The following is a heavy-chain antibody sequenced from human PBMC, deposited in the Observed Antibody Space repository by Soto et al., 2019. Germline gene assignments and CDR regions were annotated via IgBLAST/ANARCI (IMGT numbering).Heavy chain of an antibody. CDR2: IWHDGNNK. Sequence: GGSLSLSCAASGFTFSNYGMHWVRQAPGKGLEWVAIIWHDGNNKYYADSVRGRFIISRDNSKNRLYLQMNSLRAEDTAVYYCASDLVGASDSYGLDVWGQGTPGTVSS. V-gene: IGHV3-33*01. CDR1: GFTFSNYG. D-gene: IGHD1-26*01. CDR3: ASDLVGASDSYGLDV. J-gene: IGHJ6*02.